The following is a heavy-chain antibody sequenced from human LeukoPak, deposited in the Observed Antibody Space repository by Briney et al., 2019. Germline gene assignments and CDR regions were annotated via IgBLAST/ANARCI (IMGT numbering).Heavy chain of an antibody. D-gene: IGHD2-21*02. CDR2: INPNSGGT. CDR1: GYTFTGYY. J-gene: IGHJ4*02. CDR3: ARIVVVTAIWDYFDY. Sequence: ASVKVSCKASGYTFTGYYMHWVRQAPGQGLEWMGWINPNSGGTNYAQKFQGRVTMTRDTSISTAYMELSRLRSDDTAVYYCARIVVVTAIWDYFDYWGQGTLVTVSS. V-gene: IGHV1-2*02.